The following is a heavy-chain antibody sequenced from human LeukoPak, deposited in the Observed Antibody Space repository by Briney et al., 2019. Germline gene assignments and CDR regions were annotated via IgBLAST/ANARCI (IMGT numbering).Heavy chain of an antibody. CDR1: GYTFTSYD. CDR3: ARGRYCYDYYYMDL. CDR2: MNPNSGNT. Sequence: GASVKVSCKASGYTFTSYDINWVRQATGQGLEWMGWMNPNSGNTGYAQKFQGRVTMTRNTSISTPYMELSSLRSEDTAVYYCARGRYCYDYYYMDLWGKGTTVTVSS. V-gene: IGHV1-8*01. J-gene: IGHJ6*03.